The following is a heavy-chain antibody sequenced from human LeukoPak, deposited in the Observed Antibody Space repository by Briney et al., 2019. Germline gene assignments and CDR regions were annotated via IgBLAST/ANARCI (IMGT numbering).Heavy chain of an antibody. D-gene: IGHD3-16*01. CDR2: ISPSGDIT. V-gene: IGHV3-23*01. J-gene: IGHJ1*01. Sequence: GGSLRISRAGSGFSFSSHGMNWVRPAPGEGVEWVSGISPSGDITYYTDSVRGRFTISRDNFKNTLSLQVNSLRAEDTAMYYCAKDDDWGRYKHWGQGTLVTVSS. CDR3: AKDDDWGRYKH. CDR1: GFSFSSHG.